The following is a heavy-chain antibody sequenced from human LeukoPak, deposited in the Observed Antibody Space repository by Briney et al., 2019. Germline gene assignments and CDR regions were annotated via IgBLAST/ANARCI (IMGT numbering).Heavy chain of an antibody. CDR3: AKPYPTLTTSAVLDN. CDR2: ISYDGNSQ. CDR1: GFTFSNYA. Sequence: PGGSLRLSCAASGFTFSNYAIHWVRQAPGGGLEWVAAISYDGNSQHYGAPVKGRFTISRDNSKNTVYLQITNLRTDDAAIYYCAKPYPTLTTSAVLDNWGQGTLVIVSS. J-gene: IGHJ4*02. D-gene: IGHD1-1*01. V-gene: IGHV3-30*18.